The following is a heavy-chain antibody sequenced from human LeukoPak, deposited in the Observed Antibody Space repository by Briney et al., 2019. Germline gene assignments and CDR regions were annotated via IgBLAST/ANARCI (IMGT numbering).Heavy chain of an antibody. CDR1: GGSISSGGYY. CDR3: ARAQGVPPTFDY. Sequence: RSSETLSLTCTVSGGSISSGGYYWSWIRQHPGKGLEWIGYIYYSGSTYYNPSLKSRVTISVDTSKNQFSLKLSSVTAADTAVYYCARAQGVPPTFDYWGQGTLVTVSS. J-gene: IGHJ4*02. CDR2: IYYSGST. V-gene: IGHV4-31*03.